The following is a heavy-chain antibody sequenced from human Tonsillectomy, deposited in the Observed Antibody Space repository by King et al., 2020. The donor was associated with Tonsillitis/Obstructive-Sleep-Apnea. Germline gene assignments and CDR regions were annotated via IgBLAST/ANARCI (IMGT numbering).Heavy chain of an antibody. CDR3: ARVSPEVPAAMTPQNYFDY. CDR1: GGSFSGYY. CDR2: INHSGST. V-gene: IGHV4-34*01. J-gene: IGHJ4*02. Sequence: VQLQQWGAGLLKPSETLSLTCAVYGGSFSGYYRSWIRQPPGKGLEWIGEINHSGSTNYNPSLKSRVTISVDTSKNQFSLKLSSVTAADTAVYYCARVSPEVPAAMTPQNYFDYWGQGTLVTVSS. D-gene: IGHD2-2*01.